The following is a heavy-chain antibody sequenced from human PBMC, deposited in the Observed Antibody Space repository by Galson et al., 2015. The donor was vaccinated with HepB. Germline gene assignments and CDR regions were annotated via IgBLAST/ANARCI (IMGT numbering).Heavy chain of an antibody. J-gene: IGHJ5*02. CDR3: ARDILIGDSIAAAGTGWFDP. Sequence: SLRLSCAASGFTFSSYAMHWVRQAPGKGLEWVAVISYDGSNKYYADSVKGRFTISRDNSKNTLYLQMNSLRAEDTAVYYCARDILIGDSIAAAGTGWFDPWGQGTLVTVSS. V-gene: IGHV3-30*04. CDR2: ISYDGSNK. D-gene: IGHD6-13*01. CDR1: GFTFSSYA.